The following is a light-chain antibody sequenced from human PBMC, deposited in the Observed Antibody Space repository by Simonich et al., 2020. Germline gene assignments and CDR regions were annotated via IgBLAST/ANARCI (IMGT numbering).Light chain of an antibody. CDR3: SSYTSSSTWV. J-gene: IGLJ3*02. CDR2: DVS. CDR1: SSDVGGYNY. V-gene: IGLV2-14*01. Sequence: QSALTQPASVSGSPGQSITISCTVTSSDVGGYNYFSLYQQHPGKAPNLMIYDVSKRPSGVSNRCSGSKSGYTASLTISGLQAEDEADYYCSSYTSSSTWVFGGGTKLTVL.